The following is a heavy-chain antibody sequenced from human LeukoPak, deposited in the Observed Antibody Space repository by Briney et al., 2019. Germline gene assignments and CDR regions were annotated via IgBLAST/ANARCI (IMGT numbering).Heavy chain of an antibody. CDR1: GLTFSGSA. J-gene: IGHJ4*02. D-gene: IGHD6-19*01. CDR2: IRSKANSYAT. Sequence: GGSLRLSCAASGLTFSGSAMHWVRQASGKGLEWVGRIRSKANSYATAYAASVKGRFTISRDDSKNTAHLQMNSLKTEDTAVYYCTRRAVARKGDYWGQGTLVTVSS. V-gene: IGHV3-73*01. CDR3: TRRAVARKGDY.